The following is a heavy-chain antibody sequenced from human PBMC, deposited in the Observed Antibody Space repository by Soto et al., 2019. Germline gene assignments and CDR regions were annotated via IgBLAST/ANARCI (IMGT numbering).Heavy chain of an antibody. J-gene: IGHJ4*02. D-gene: IGHD6-13*01. CDR3: ARYAGSSWFDY. V-gene: IGHV4-59*01. Sequence: SETLSLTCTVSGGPISTYYWSWIRQPPGKGLEWIGYINYSGRTNYNPSLKSRVTMSLDTSKNQFSLKLRSVTAADTAVFYCARYAGSSWFDYWGQGPLVTVSS. CDR1: GGPISTYY. CDR2: INYSGRT.